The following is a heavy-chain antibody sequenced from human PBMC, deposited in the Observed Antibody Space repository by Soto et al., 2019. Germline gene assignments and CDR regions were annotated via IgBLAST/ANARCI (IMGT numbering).Heavy chain of an antibody. D-gene: IGHD3-22*01. J-gene: IGHJ4*02. CDR3: ARDYYDSSGYFVRSFDY. Sequence: QVQLVQSGAEVKKPGASVKVSCKASGYTFTGYYMHWVRQAPGQGLEWMGWINPNSGGTNYAQKLQGWVTMTRDTSISTAYMELSRLRSDDTAVYYCARDYYDSSGYFVRSFDYWGQGTLVTVSS. CDR1: GYTFTGYY. V-gene: IGHV1-2*04. CDR2: INPNSGGT.